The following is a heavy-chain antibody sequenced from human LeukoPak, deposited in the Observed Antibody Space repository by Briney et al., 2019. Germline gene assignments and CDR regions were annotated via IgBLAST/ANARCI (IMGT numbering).Heavy chain of an antibody. J-gene: IGHJ3*02. CDR2: ISSSSSYI. CDR1: GFTFSSYS. D-gene: IGHD2-2*02. CDR3: ARSSPHCSSTSCYNDAFDI. V-gene: IGHV3-21*01. Sequence: GGSLRLSCAASGFTFSSYSMNWVRQAPGKGLEWVSSISSSSSYIYYADSVKGRFTISRDNAKNSLYLQMNSLRAEDTAVYYCARSSPHCSSTSCYNDAFDIWGQGAMVTVSS.